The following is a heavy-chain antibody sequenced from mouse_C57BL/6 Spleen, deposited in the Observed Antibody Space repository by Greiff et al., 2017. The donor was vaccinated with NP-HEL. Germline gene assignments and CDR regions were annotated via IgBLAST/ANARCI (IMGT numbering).Heavy chain of an antibody. CDR3: ARSVTTVVVD. V-gene: IGHV1-82*01. CDR1: GYAFSSSW. D-gene: IGHD1-1*01. CDR2: IYPGDGDT. Sequence: VQLQQSGPELVKPGASVKISCKASGYAFSSSWMNWVKQRPGKGLEWIGRIYPGDGDTNYNGKFKGKATLTADKSSSTAYMQLSSLTSEDSAVYFCARSVTTVVVDWGQGTTLTVSS. J-gene: IGHJ2*01.